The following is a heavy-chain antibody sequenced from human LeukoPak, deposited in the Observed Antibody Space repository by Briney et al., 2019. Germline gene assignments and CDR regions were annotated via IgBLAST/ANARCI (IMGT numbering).Heavy chain of an antibody. J-gene: IGHJ4*02. CDR2: IDHSGST. CDR1: GGSFSGYY. V-gene: IGHV4-34*01. Sequence: SETLSLTCAVYGGSFSGYYWSWIRQPPGKGLEWIGEIDHSGSTNYNPSLKSRVTISVDTSKNQFSLKLSSVTAADTAVYYCARVDTVAGTCIDYWGQGTLVTVSS. D-gene: IGHD6-19*01. CDR3: ARVDTVAGTCIDY.